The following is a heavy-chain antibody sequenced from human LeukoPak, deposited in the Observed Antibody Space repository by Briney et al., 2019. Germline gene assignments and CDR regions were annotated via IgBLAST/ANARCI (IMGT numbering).Heavy chain of an antibody. CDR1: GFTFSSYG. J-gene: IGHJ3*02. D-gene: IGHD4-17*01. Sequence: GRSLRLSCAASGFTFSSYGMHWVRQAPGKGLEWVAVIWYDGSNKYYADSVKGRFTISRDNSKNTLYLQMNSLRAEDTAVYYCARDDLAVTRAFDIWGQGTMVTVSP. CDR2: IWYDGSNK. V-gene: IGHV3-33*01. CDR3: ARDDLAVTRAFDI.